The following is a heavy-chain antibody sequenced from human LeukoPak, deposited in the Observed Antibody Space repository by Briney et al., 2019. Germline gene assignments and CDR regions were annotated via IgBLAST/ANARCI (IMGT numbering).Heavy chain of an antibody. CDR1: GGSISSSSYY. Sequence: PSETLSLTRTVSGGSISSSSYYWGWIRQPPGKGLEWIGSIYYSGSTYYNPSLKSRVTISVDTSKNQFSLKLTSVTAADTAIYYCTRRNLDQTDFDYWGQGALVTVSS. CDR2: IYYSGST. CDR3: TRRNLDQTDFDY. J-gene: IGHJ4*02. V-gene: IGHV4-39*01. D-gene: IGHD1-1*01.